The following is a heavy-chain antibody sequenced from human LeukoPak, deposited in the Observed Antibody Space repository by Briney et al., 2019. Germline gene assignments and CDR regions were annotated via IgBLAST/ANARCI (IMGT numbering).Heavy chain of an antibody. CDR2: IYPGDSDT. CDR1: GYSFPDYW. CDR3: AIYSDTYYFDH. D-gene: IGHD1-26*01. V-gene: IGHV5-51*01. Sequence: GESLKISCKGSGYSFPDYWIGWVRQMPGKGLEWMGIIYPGDSDTRYSPSFQGQVTISADKSISTAYLQWSSLKASDTAMYYCAIYSDTYYFDHWGQGTLVTVSS. J-gene: IGHJ4*02.